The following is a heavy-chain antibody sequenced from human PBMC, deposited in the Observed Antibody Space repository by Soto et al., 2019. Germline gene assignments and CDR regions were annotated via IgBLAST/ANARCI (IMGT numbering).Heavy chain of an antibody. D-gene: IGHD3-10*01. CDR2: IYYSGST. J-gene: IGHJ4*02. CDR1: GGSISSGSYY. V-gene: IGHV4-31*03. CDR3: ARVGTMVRGVITAFDY. Sequence: QLQLQESGPGLVKPSQTLSLTCTVSGGSISSGSYYWSWIRQHPGKGLEWIGYIYYSGSTYYNPSLKGRVTISVDTSKNQFARKLSSVTAADTAVYYCARVGTMVRGVITAFDYWGQGTLVTVSS.